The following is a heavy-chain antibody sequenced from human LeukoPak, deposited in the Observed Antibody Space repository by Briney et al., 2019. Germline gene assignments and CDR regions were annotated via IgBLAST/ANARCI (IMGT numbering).Heavy chain of an antibody. CDR3: ARDSGTSVYFDY. J-gene: IGHJ4*02. CDR2: IIPIFGTA. Sequence: ASVKVSCKASGGTFGSYAISWVRQAPGQGLEWMGGIIPIFGTANYAQKFQGRVTITADKSTSTAYMELSSLRSEDTAVYYCARDSGTSVYFDYWGQGTLVTVSS. CDR1: GGTFGSYA. D-gene: IGHD1-7*01. V-gene: IGHV1-69*06.